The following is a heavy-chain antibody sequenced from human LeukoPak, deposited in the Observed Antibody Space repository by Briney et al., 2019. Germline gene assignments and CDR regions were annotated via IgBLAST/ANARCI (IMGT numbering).Heavy chain of an antibody. CDR1: GYTFTSYG. CDR3: ARGPPQEDYVWGSYRSDY. J-gene: IGHJ4*02. D-gene: IGHD3-16*02. V-gene: IGHV1-18*01. Sequence: ASVKVSRKASGYTFTSYGISWVRQAPGQGLEWMGWISAYNGNTNYAQKLQGRVTMTTDTSTSTAYMELRSLRSDDTAVYYCARGPPQEDYVWGSYRSDYWGQGTLVTVSS. CDR2: ISAYNGNT.